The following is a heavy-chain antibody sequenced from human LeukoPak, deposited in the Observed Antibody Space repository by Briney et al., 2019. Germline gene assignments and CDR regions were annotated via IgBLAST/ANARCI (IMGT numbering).Heavy chain of an antibody. D-gene: IGHD3-22*01. CDR3: AKRGVVIRVILVGFHKEAYYFDS. CDR1: GFTLSNYG. CDR2: ISGSGGRT. V-gene: IGHV3-23*01. J-gene: IGHJ4*02. Sequence: RGSLRLSCAVSGFTLSNYGMSWVRQAPGKGLEWVAGISGSGGRTNYADSVKGRFTISRDNPKNTLYLQMNSLRVEDTAVYFCAKRGVVIRVILVGFHKEAYYFDSWGQGALVTVSS.